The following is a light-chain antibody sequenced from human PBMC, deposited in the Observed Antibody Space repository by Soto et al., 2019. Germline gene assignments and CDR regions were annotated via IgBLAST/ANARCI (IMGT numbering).Light chain of an antibody. Sequence: EIVMTQSPATLSVSPGERATLSCRASQSISSNLAWYQQKPGQAPRLLIYGASTRGGAIAARFSGSGSGTECTLTISSLQSEDFAVYYCQQYNSWPLTFGGGTKVEI. CDR1: QSISSN. V-gene: IGKV3-15*01. CDR3: QQYNSWPLT. CDR2: GAS. J-gene: IGKJ4*01.